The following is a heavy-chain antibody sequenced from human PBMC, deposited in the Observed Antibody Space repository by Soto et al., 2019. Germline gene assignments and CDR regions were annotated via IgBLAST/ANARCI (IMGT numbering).Heavy chain of an antibody. V-gene: IGHV4-4*07. CDR3: ARDNIVSKGYGMDV. J-gene: IGHJ6*02. D-gene: IGHD5-12*01. CDR1: GASISNAY. Sequence: SETLSLTCTVSGASISNAYWSWIRQAAGKRLEWIGRIHSSGTFNYNPSLKSRVSISRDTSKNQISLKLSSVTAADTAVYYCARDNIVSKGYGMDVWGQGTRVTVSS. CDR2: IHSSGTF.